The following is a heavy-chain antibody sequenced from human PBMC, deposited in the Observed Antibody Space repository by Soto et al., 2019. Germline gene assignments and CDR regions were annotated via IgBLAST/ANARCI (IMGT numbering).Heavy chain of an antibody. CDR3: ARDGVAVTTGISGY. V-gene: IGHV1-18*01. J-gene: IGHJ4*02. Sequence: QVQLVQSGAEVKKPGASVKVSCKASGYTFSSYSISWVRQAPGQGLEWMGWINVYNGNTKYAQKFQGRVTMPTDTSTSTVYMELTSLTSDDTAVYYCARDGVAVTTGISGYWGQGTLVTVSS. CDR1: GYTFSSYS. D-gene: IGHD4-4*01. CDR2: INVYNGNT.